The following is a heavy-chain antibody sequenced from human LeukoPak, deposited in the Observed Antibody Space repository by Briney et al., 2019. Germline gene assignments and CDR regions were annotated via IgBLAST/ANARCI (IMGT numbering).Heavy chain of an antibody. J-gene: IGHJ4*02. D-gene: IGHD6-6*01. CDR3: ASGVGKAARVDY. CDR2: IYYSGST. Sequence: SETPSLTCTVSGGSISSSSYYWGWIRQPPGKGLEWIGSIYYSGSTYYNPSLKSRVTISVDTSKNQFSLKLSSVTAADTAVYYCASGVGKAARVDYWGQGTLVTLSS. V-gene: IGHV4-39*07. CDR1: GGSISSSSYY.